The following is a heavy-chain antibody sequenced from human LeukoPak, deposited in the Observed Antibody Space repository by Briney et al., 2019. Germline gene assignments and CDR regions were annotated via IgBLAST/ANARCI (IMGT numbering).Heavy chain of an antibody. J-gene: IGHJ4*02. Sequence: GGSLRLSCAASGFSFSSYSINWVRQAPGKGLEWVSYISGDGDAKHYTDSVKGRFTISRDNAKNALYLQMNSLRAEDTAVYFCARDYVYAFDYWGQGTLVTVSS. CDR2: ISGDGDAK. V-gene: IGHV3-48*01. CDR1: GFSFSSYS. D-gene: IGHD2/OR15-2a*01. CDR3: ARDYVYAFDY.